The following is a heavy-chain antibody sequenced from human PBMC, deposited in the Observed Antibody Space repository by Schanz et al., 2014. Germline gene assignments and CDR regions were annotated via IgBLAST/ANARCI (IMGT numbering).Heavy chain of an antibody. V-gene: IGHV3-23*04. CDR2: ISGSGGST. D-gene: IGHD2-15*01. CDR1: GFTFRDYY. CDR3: ARDRGYCSGGSCLTFDY. J-gene: IGHJ4*02. Sequence: VQLVESGGGLVKPGGSLRLSCAASGFTFRDYYMSWVRQAPGKGLEWVSAISGSGGSTYYADSVKGRFTISRDNSKNTLYLQMNTLRAEDTAVYYCARDRGYCSGGSCLTFDYWGQGTLVTVSS.